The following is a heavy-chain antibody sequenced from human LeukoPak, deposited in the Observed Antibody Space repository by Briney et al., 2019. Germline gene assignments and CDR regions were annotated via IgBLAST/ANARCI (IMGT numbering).Heavy chain of an antibody. CDR1: GGSFSGYY. CDR3: ARSYPYCSSTSRPYVFDP. D-gene: IGHD2-2*01. CDR2: INHSGST. V-gene: IGHV4-34*01. J-gene: IGHJ5*02. Sequence: PSETLSLTCAVYGGSFSGYYWSWIRQPPGKGLEWIGEINHSGSTNYNPSLKSRVTISVDTSKNQFSLKLSSVTAADTAVYYRARSYPYCSSTSRPYVFDPWGQGTLVTVSS.